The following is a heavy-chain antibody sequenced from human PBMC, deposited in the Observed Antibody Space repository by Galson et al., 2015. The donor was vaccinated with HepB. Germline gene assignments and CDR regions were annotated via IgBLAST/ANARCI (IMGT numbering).Heavy chain of an antibody. Sequence: SVKVSCKASGGTFSSYAISWVRQAPGQGLEWMGGIIPILGIANYAQKFQGRVTITADKSTSTAYMELSSLRSEDTAVYYCARNSDYGGNIAFDIWGQGTMVTVSS. D-gene: IGHD4-23*01. J-gene: IGHJ3*02. V-gene: IGHV1-69*10. CDR2: IIPILGIA. CDR1: GGTFSSYA. CDR3: ARNSDYGGNIAFDI.